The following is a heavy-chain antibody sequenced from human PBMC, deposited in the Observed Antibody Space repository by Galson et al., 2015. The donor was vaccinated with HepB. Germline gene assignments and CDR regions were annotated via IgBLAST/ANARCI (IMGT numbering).Heavy chain of an antibody. CDR1: GYTFTGYY. CDR2: INPNSGGT. Sequence: SVKVSCKASGYTFTGYYMHWVRQAPGQGLEWMGWINPNSGGTNYAQKFQGWVTMTRDTSISTAYMELSRLRSDDTAVYYCAREIAAAGTEETSHPYNWFDPWGQGTLVTVSS. V-gene: IGHV1-2*04. J-gene: IGHJ5*02. CDR3: AREIAAAGTEETSHPYNWFDP. D-gene: IGHD6-13*01.